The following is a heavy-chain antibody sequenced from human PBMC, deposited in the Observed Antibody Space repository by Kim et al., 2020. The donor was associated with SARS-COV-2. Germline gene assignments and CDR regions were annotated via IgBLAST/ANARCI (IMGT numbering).Heavy chain of an antibody. CDR2: IYYSGST. CDR1: GGSISSSSYY. V-gene: IGHV4-39*01. Sequence: SETLSLTCTVSGGSISSSSYYWGWIRQPPGKGLEWIGSIYYSGSTYYNPSLKSRVTISVDTSKNQFSLKLSSVTAADTAVYYCARQGPGGWFGESIADY. CDR3: ARQGPGGWFGESIADY. D-gene: IGHD3-10*01. J-gene: IGHJ4*01.